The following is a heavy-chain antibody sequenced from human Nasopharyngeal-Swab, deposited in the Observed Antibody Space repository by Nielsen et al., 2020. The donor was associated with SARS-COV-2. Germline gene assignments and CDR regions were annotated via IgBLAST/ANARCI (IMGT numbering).Heavy chain of an antibody. J-gene: IGHJ4*02. Sequence: GESLKISCKGSGYSFTSYWIVWVRQIPGKGLEWMGIIYPGDSDTRYSPSFQGQVTISADKSISTAYLQWSSLKASDTAMYYCAMFSTVAGTYQLDYWGQGTLVTVSS. CDR3: AMFSTVAGTYQLDY. CDR2: IYPGDSDT. D-gene: IGHD6-19*01. V-gene: IGHV5-51*01. CDR1: GYSFTSYW.